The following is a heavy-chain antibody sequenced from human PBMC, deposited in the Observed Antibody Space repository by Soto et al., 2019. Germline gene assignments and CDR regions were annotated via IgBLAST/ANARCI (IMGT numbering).Heavy chain of an antibody. V-gene: IGHV3-9*01. J-gene: IGHJ5*02. CDR3: AKETGGGSYLWFAP. CDR2: ISWNSGSK. Sequence: EVRLVESGGGLVQPGRSLRLSCAASGFTFDDYAMHWVRQAPGKGLEWFSGISWNSGSKGYADSVKGRFTISRDNAKNSLYLQMNSLRAEDTALYYCAKETGGGSYLWFAPWGQGTLVTVSS. D-gene: IGHD1-26*01. CDR1: GFTFDDYA.